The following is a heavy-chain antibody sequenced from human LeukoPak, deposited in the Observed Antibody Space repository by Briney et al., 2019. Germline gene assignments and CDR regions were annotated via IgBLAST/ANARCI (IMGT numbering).Heavy chain of an antibody. D-gene: IGHD2-15*01. J-gene: IGHJ6*02. CDR3: AREYCSGGSCYWDYYYYGMGV. CDR1: GFTFSDYY. V-gene: IGHV3-11*01. Sequence: GGSLRLSCAASGFTFSDYYMSWIRQAPGKGLEWVSYISSSGSTIYYADSVKGRFTISRDNAKNSLYLQMNSLRAEDTAVYYCAREYCSGGSCYWDYYYYGMGVWGQGTTVTVSS. CDR2: ISSSGSTI.